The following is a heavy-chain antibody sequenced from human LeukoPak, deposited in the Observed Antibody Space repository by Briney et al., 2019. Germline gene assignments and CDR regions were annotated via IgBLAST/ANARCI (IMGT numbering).Heavy chain of an antibody. D-gene: IGHD3-22*01. V-gene: IGHV3-7*01. CDR1: GLTFSSYW. J-gene: IGHJ4*02. CDR3: ARGWTYYYDSSGYKLFDY. CDR2: IKQDGSEK. Sequence: GGSLRLSCAASGLTFSSYWMSWVRQAPGKGLEWVANIKQDGSEKYYVDSVKGRFTISRDNAKNSLYLQMNSLRAEDTAVYYCARGWTYYYDSSGYKLFDYWGQGTLVTVSS.